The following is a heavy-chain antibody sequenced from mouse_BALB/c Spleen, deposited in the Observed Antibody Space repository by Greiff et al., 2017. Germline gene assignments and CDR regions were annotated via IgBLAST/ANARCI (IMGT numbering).Heavy chain of an antibody. CDR1: GFSLTSYG. D-gene: IGHD2-10*02. V-gene: IGHV2-9*02. CDR3: ARDGYGNYGAWFAY. Sequence: VQLVESGPGLVAPSQSLSITCTVSGFSLTSYGVHWVRQPPGKGLEWLGVIWAGGSTNYNSALMSRLSISKDNSKSQVFLKMNSLQTDDTAMYYCARDGYGNYGAWFAYWGQGTLVTVSA. J-gene: IGHJ3*01. CDR2: IWAGGST.